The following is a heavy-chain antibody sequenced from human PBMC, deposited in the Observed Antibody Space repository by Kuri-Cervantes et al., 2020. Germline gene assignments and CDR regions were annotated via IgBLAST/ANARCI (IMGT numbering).Heavy chain of an antibody. CDR2: IKCDGSEK. J-gene: IGHJ4*02. Sequence: GESLKISYAASGFTFSSSWMHWVCQAPEKGLEWVADIKCDGSEKYYVDSVKGRLTISRDNAKNSLYLQVNSLRAEDTALYYCAKDYDSSGYYYFDYWGQGTLVTVSS. CDR3: AKDYDSSGYYYFDY. D-gene: IGHD3-22*01. V-gene: IGHV3-52*01. CDR1: GFTFSSSW.